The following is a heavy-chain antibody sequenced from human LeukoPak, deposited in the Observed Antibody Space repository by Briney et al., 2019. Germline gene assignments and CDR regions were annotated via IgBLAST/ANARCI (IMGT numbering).Heavy chain of an antibody. CDR1: GFIFSNYD. Sequence: GGSLRLSCAASGFIFSNYDMNWVRQAPGKGLEWVSYISSTGSTIKYRDSVKGRFTISRDNAKNSLYLQMNSLRAEDTAVYYCARRQREFYMDVWGKGTTVTISS. D-gene: IGHD3-10*01. CDR2: ISSTGSTI. CDR3: ARRQREFYMDV. J-gene: IGHJ6*03. V-gene: IGHV3-48*03.